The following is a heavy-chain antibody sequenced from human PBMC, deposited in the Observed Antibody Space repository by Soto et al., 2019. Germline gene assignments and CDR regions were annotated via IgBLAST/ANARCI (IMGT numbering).Heavy chain of an antibody. V-gene: IGHV5-10-1*01. J-gene: IGHJ6*02. D-gene: IGHD6-13*01. CDR2: IDPSDSYT. CDR1: GYSFTSYW. CDR3: ARRRRIAAAGTSYYYYYGVDV. Sequence: PGESLKISCKGSGYSFTSYWISWVRQMPGKGLEWMGRIDPSDSYTNYSPSFQGHVTISADKSISTAYLQWSSLKASDTAMYYCARRRRIAAAGTSYYYYYGVDVWGQGTTVTVSS.